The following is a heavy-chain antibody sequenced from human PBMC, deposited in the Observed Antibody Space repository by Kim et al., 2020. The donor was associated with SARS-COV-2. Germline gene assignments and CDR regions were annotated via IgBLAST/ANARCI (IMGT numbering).Heavy chain of an antibody. Sequence: GGSLRLSCAASGFTFSSYAMHWVRQAPGKGLEWVAVISYDGSNKYYVDSVKGRFTISRDNSKNTLYLQMNSLRAEDTAVYYCARYLWNEGWCREAYYYY. V-gene: IGHV3-30*04. CDR3: ARYLWNEGWCREAYYYY. D-gene: IGHD1-1*01. CDR2: ISYDGSNK. CDR1: GFTFSSYA. J-gene: IGHJ6*01.